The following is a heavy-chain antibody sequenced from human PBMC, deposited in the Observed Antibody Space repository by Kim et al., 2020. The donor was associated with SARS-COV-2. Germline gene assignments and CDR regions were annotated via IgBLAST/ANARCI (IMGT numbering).Heavy chain of an antibody. Sequence: SVKVSCKASGGTFSSYAISWVRQAPGQGLEWMGGIIPIFGTANYAQKFQGRVTITADESTSTAYMELSSLRSEDTAVYYCAREWPEYYYDSSGYQEPGAFDIWGQGTMVTVSS. CDR1: GGTFSSYA. V-gene: IGHV1-69*13. D-gene: IGHD3-22*01. CDR3: AREWPEYYYDSSGYQEPGAFDI. CDR2: IIPIFGTA. J-gene: IGHJ3*02.